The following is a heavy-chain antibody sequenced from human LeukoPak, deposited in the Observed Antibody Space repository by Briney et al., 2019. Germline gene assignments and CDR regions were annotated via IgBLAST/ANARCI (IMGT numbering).Heavy chain of an antibody. CDR1: GGTFSSYA. CDR3: ARDRMTTVTNFDY. Sequence: GSSVKVSCKASGGTFSSYAISWVRQAPGQGLEWMGGIIPIFGTANYAQKFQGRVTITADESTSTAYMELSSLRSEGTAVYYCARDRMTTVTNFDYWGQGTLVTVSS. V-gene: IGHV1-69*01. J-gene: IGHJ4*02. D-gene: IGHD4-17*01. CDR2: IIPIFGTA.